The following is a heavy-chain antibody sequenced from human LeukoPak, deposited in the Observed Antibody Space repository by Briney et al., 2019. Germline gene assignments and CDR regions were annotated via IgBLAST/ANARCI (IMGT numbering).Heavy chain of an antibody. Sequence: ASVNVSCKASGYTFCSYGISWLRQAPGPGVEGLEWMGWIRVYNGNANYAQKFQGRVTMTADTSTSTVYMELRSLRSDDTAVYYCVRGADWFVPWGQGTLVTVAS. CDR2: IRVYNGNA. J-gene: IGHJ5*02. V-gene: IGHV1-18*04. CDR1: GYTFCSYG. CDR3: VRGADWFVP.